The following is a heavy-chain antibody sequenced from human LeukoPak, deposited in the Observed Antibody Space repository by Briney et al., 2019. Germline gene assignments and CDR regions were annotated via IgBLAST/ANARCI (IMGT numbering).Heavy chain of an antibody. CDR3: ARGNYGSGSYLRNGNYYYYGMDV. V-gene: IGHV3-48*02. CDR1: GFTFSSYS. CDR2: ISSSSSTI. J-gene: IGHJ6*02. D-gene: IGHD3-10*01. Sequence: PGGSLRLPCAASGFTFSSYSMNWVRQAPGKGLEWASYISSSSSTIYYADSVKGRFTISRDNAKNSLYLQMNSLRDEDTAVYYCARGNYGSGSYLRNGNYYYYGMDVWGQGTTVTVSS.